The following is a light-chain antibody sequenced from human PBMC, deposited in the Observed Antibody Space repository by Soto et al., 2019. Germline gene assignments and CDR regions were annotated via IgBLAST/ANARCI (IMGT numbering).Light chain of an antibody. V-gene: IGKV1-5*03. CDR3: QQYNSYSRT. CDR1: QSIISL. CDR2: KAS. J-gene: IGKJ1*01. Sequence: DIQMTQSPSTLSASVGDRVTITCRASQSIISLLAWYQQKPGKAPKLLIYKASSLESGVPSRFSGSGSGTEFTLTISSLQPDDFATYYCQQYNSYSRTFGQGTKVDIK.